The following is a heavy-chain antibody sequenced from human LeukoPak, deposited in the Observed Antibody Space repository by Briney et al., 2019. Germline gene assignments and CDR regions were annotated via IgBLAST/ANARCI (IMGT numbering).Heavy chain of an antibody. Sequence: SETLSLTCTVSGGSISSSSYYWGWIRQPPGKGLEWIGSIYYSGSTYYNPSLKSRVTISVDTSKNQFSLKLSSVTAADTAVYYCARVVFVVVPAARTNNWFDPWGQGTLVTVSS. CDR3: ARVVFVVVPAARTNNWFDP. CDR2: IYYSGST. D-gene: IGHD2-2*01. CDR1: GGSISSSSYY. J-gene: IGHJ5*02. V-gene: IGHV4-39*01.